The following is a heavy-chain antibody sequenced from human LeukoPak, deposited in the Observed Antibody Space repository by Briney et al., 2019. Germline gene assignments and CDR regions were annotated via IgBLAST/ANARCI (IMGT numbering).Heavy chain of an antibody. CDR3: ARPSTSGIAAAGLKY. D-gene: IGHD6-13*01. Sequence: GGSLRLSCAASGFTFSSYAMSWVRQAPGKGLEWVSGISGSGGSTYHADSVKGRFTISRDNSKNTLYLQMNSLRAEDTAVYYCARPSTSGIAAAGLKYWGQGTLVTVSS. J-gene: IGHJ4*02. CDR2: ISGSGGST. CDR1: GFTFSSYA. V-gene: IGHV3-23*01.